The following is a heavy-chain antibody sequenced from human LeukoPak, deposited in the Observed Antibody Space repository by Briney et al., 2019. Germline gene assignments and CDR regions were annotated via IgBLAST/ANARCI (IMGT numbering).Heavy chain of an antibody. J-gene: IGHJ4*02. CDR2: LYSDGRT. CDR3: AKERGLLGY. V-gene: IGHV3-53*01. CDR1: GFTVNSNY. D-gene: IGHD2-15*01. Sequence: GGSLRLSCAASGFTVNSNYMNWVRQAPGKGLEWVSVLYSDGRTYYADSVKGRFTISRDNSKNTLYLQMNSLRAEDTAVYYCAKERGLLGYWGQGTLVTVSS.